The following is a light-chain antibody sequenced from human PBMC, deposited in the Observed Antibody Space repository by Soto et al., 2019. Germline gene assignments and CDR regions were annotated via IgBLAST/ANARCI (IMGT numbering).Light chain of an antibody. CDR2: SAS. J-gene: IGKJ4*01. V-gene: IGKV3-11*01. CDR3: QHRSSWPLT. Sequence: EVVLTQSPGTLSLSPGERATRSCRASQSVSSNLAWYQQKPGQAPRLLIHSASNRATGIPARFSGSGSGTDFTLTISSLEPEDFAVYYCQHRSSWPLTFGGGTKVDI. CDR1: QSVSSN.